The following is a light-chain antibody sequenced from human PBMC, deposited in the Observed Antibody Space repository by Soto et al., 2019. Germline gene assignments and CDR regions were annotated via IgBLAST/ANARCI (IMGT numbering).Light chain of an antibody. J-gene: IGKJ4*01. CDR1: QSVSSY. Sequence: EIVLTQSPATLSLSPGERATLSCRASQSVSSYLAWYQQKPGQAPRLLIYDASNRATGIPARFSGSGSGTDFTLTISSLEPEDFAVYYCQQRSIWPLLTFGGGTKVEIK. CDR2: DAS. CDR3: QQRSIWPLLT. V-gene: IGKV3-11*01.